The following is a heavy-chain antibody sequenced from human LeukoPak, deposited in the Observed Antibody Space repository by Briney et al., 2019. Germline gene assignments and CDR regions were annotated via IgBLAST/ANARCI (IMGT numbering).Heavy chain of an antibody. Sequence: PGGSLRLSCAASGFTSSSYAMSWVRQAPGKGLEWVSAISGSGGSTYYADSVKGRFTISRDNSKNTLYLQMNSLRAEDTAVYYCAKDREVRGVNPYYFDYWGQGTLVTVSS. J-gene: IGHJ4*02. V-gene: IGHV3-23*01. CDR1: GFTSSSYA. CDR2: ISGSGGST. CDR3: AKDREVRGVNPYYFDY. D-gene: IGHD3-10*01.